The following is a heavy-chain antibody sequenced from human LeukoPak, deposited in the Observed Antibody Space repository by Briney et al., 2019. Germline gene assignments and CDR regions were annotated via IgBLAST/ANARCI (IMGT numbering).Heavy chain of an antibody. V-gene: IGHV1-69*13. J-gene: IGHJ6*03. CDR1: GGTFSSYA. CDR3: ARAVQLERPPPLKGYYYMDV. CDR2: IIPIFGTA. Sequence: SVKVSCKASGGTFSSYAISWVRQAPGQGLEWMGGIIPIFGTANYAQKFQGRVTITADESTSTAYMELSSLRSEDTAVYYCARAVQLERPPPLKGYYYMDVWGKGTTVTVSS. D-gene: IGHD1-1*01.